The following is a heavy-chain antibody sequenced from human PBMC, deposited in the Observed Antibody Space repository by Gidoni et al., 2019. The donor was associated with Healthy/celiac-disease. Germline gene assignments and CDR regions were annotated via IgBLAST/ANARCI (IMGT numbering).Heavy chain of an antibody. CDR3: AKGRGSIAAADY. Sequence: EVQLLEYGGGLVQPGGSLRLACAAYGFTFSSYAMSWVRQAPGKGLEWVSGISGRGGSTYYADSVKGRFTISRDNSKNTLYLQMNSLRAEDTAVYYCAKGRGSIAAADYWGQGTLVTVSS. V-gene: IGHV3-23*01. CDR2: ISGRGGST. CDR1: GFTFSSYA. D-gene: IGHD6-13*01. J-gene: IGHJ4*02.